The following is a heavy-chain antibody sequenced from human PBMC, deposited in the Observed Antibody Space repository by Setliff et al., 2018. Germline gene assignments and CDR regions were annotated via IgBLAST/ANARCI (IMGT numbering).Heavy chain of an antibody. D-gene: IGHD4-4*01. Sequence: ASVKVSCKASGYTFTNYYINWVRQAPGQGLEWMGIINPRAGTTSYAQKFQGRVTLTRDTSASTVYMELSSLRSEDTAIYHCARGDYSNPCDYWGQGTLVTVSS. CDR3: ARGDYSNPCDY. CDR1: GYTFTNYY. CDR2: INPRAGTT. V-gene: IGHV1-46*01. J-gene: IGHJ4*02.